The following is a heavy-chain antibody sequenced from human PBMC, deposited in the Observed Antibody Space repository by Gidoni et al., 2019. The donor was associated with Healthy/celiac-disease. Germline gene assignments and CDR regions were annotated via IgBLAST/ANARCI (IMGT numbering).Heavy chain of an antibody. D-gene: IGHD4-17*01. Sequence: EVQLVQSGAEVKKPGESLKISCKGSGYSFTSHWIGWVRQMPGIGLEWMGIIHPGDSDTRYSPSFQGQVTISADKSSSTAYLQWSSLKASDTAMYYCARRPRYGDPHFDYWGQGTLVTVSS. CDR2: IHPGDSDT. J-gene: IGHJ4*02. V-gene: IGHV5-51*01. CDR1: GYSFTSHW. CDR3: ARRPRYGDPHFDY.